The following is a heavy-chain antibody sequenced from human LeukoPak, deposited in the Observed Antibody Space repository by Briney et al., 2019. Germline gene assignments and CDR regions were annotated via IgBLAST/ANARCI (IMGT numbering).Heavy chain of an antibody. CDR2: IYYSGST. Sequence: SETLSLTCTVSGGSISSYYWSWIRQPPGKGLEWIGYIYYSGSTNYNPSLRSRVTISVDTSKNQFSLKLSSVTAADTAVYYCARYSGYDRIFDYWGQGTLVTVSS. CDR1: GGSISSYY. J-gene: IGHJ4*02. V-gene: IGHV4-59*08. CDR3: ARYSGYDRIFDY. D-gene: IGHD5-12*01.